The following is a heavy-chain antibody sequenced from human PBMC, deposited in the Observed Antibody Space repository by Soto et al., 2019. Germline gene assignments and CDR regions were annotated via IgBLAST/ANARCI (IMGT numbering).Heavy chain of an antibody. CDR2: INPNSGGT. CDR3: ARGRAVVVVAATVSYFQH. D-gene: IGHD2-15*01. Sequence: ASVKVSCKASGYTFTGYYMHWVRQAPGQGLEWMGWINPNSGGTNYAQKFQGWVTMTRDTSISTAYMELSRLRSDDTAVYYCARGRAVVVVAATVSYFQHWGQGTLVTVSS. CDR1: GYTFTGYY. J-gene: IGHJ1*01. V-gene: IGHV1-2*04.